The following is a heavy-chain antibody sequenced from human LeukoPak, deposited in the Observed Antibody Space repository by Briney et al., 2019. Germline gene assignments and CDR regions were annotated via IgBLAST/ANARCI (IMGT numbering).Heavy chain of an antibody. D-gene: IGHD5-12*01. Sequence: GASVKVSCKASGYTFTGYYMHWVRQAPGQGLEWMGGIIPIFGTANYAQKFQGRVTITADKSTSTAYMELSSLRSEDTAVYYCALAYSGYDPFDYWGQGTLVTVSS. V-gene: IGHV1-69*06. CDR3: ALAYSGYDPFDY. CDR2: IIPIFGTA. CDR1: GYTFTGYY. J-gene: IGHJ4*02.